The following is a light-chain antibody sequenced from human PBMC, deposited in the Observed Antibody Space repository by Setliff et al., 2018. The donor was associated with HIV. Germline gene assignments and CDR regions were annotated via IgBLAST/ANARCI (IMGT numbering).Light chain of an antibody. CDR1: SSDVGSYNL. J-gene: IGLJ1*01. V-gene: IGLV2-23*01. Sequence: QSALTQPASVSGSPGQSITISCTGTSSDVGSYNLASWYQQHPGKAPKLIIYEGNKRPSGVSTRFSGSKSGNTASLTISGLQAEDEADYYCCSFAGSSTSVFGTGTKV. CDR2: EGN. CDR3: CSFAGSSTSV.